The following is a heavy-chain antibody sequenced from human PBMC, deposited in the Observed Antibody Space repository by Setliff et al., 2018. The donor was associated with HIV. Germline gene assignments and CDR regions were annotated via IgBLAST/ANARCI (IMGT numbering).Heavy chain of an antibody. Sequence: PSETLSLTCTVSGGSISSGGYFWSWIRQLPGKGLEWIGYIYYSGSTHYNPSLQSRVTVSVDTSKNQFSLNLSSVTAADTAVYYCARTLGSGTFRYYFDYWGQGSLVTVSS. J-gene: IGHJ4*02. CDR3: ARTLGSGTFRYYFDY. CDR1: GGSISSGGYF. CDR2: IYYSGST. D-gene: IGHD3-10*01. V-gene: IGHV4-30-4*08.